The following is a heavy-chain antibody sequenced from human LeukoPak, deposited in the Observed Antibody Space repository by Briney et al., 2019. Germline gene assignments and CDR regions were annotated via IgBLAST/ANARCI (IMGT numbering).Heavy chain of an antibody. J-gene: IGHJ4*02. D-gene: IGHD3-22*01. Sequence: MPSETLSLTCTVSGGSISSGGYYWSWIRQYPGKGLEWIGYIYYSGSTYYNPSLKSRVTISVDTSKNQFSLKLSSVTAADTAVYYCARENYDSSKDYWGQGTLVTVSS. CDR3: ARENYDSSKDY. V-gene: IGHV4-31*03. CDR1: GGSISSGGYY. CDR2: IYYSGST.